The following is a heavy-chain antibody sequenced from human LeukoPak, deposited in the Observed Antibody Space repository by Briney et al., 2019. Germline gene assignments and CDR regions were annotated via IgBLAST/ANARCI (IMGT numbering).Heavy chain of an antibody. Sequence: SETLSLTCTVSDGSISSYYWSWIRQPPGKGLEWIGYIYYSGSTNYNPSLKSRVSISVNTSKNQFSLKLSSVTAADTAVYYCARLSKWGSSWYFDYWGQGTLVTVSS. CDR1: DGSISSYY. D-gene: IGHD6-13*01. J-gene: IGHJ4*02. CDR2: IYYSGST. V-gene: IGHV4-59*08. CDR3: ARLSKWGSSWYFDY.